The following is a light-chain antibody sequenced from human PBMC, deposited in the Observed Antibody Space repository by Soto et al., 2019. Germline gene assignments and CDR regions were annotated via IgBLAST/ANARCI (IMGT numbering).Light chain of an antibody. CDR3: SSYRSGGTFV. V-gene: IGLV2-14*01. CDR2: VVS. CDR1: SSDVGGYNY. J-gene: IGLJ1*01. Sequence: QSALAPPASVSGSPGQSIDISCTGTSSDVGGYNYVSWHQQHPGKAPKVLISVVSNRPSGVSNRFSGSKSGNTASLTISGLQAEDEADYYCSSYRSGGTFVFGSGTKVTVL.